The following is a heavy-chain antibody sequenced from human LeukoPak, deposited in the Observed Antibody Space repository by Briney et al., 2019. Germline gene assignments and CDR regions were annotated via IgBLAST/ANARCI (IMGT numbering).Heavy chain of an antibody. CDR3: AKGTNYDFWSGYYYFDY. CDR2: ISYDGSNK. V-gene: IGHV3-30*18. J-gene: IGHJ4*02. D-gene: IGHD3-3*01. Sequence: GGSLRLSCAASGFAFSSYGMHWVRQAPGKGLEWVAVISYDGSNKYYADSVKGRFTISRDNSKNTLYLQMNSLRAEDTAVYYCAKGTNYDFWSGYYYFDYWGQGTLVTVSS. CDR1: GFAFSSYG.